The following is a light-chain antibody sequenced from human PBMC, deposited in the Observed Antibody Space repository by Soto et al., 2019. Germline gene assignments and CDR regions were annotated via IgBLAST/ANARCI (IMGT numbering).Light chain of an antibody. CDR3: QHYNSYSEA. Sequence: IQTAQSPSTLSGPVVQSLTITCRASQTISSWLAWYQQQPGKAPKLLIYKASTLKSGVPSRFSGSGSATEFTLTISSLQPDDFATYYCQHYNSYSEAFGQGTKVDIK. CDR2: KAS. J-gene: IGKJ1*01. V-gene: IGKV1-5*03. CDR1: QTISSW.